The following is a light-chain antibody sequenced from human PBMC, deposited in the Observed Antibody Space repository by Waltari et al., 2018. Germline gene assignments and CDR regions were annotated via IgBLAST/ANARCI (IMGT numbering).Light chain of an antibody. CDR1: QNIGSD. J-gene: IGKJ2*01. V-gene: IGKV1-6*02. CDR3: LQDFSFPRT. CDR2: AAT. Sequence: AIQVTQSPSSLSASVGDRVSITCRASQNIGSDLGWYQQKPGKAPKVLISAATRLQSGVPSRFSGSESGADFTLTITGLQPEDSATYYCLQDFSFPRTFGQGTKVEI.